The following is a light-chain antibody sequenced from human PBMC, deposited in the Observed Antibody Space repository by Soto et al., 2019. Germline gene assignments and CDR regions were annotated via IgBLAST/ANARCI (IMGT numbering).Light chain of an antibody. V-gene: IGLV1-40*01. Sequence: QSVLTQPPSASGAPGQRVTISCTGSSSNIGAHYDVHWYQQLPGTAPKLLIYNNNNRPSGVPDRFSGSKSGTSASLAITGLQAEDEADYYCQSYDSSLSGSVFGGGTKLTVL. CDR3: QSYDSSLSGSV. CDR2: NNN. J-gene: IGLJ3*02. CDR1: SSNIGAHYD.